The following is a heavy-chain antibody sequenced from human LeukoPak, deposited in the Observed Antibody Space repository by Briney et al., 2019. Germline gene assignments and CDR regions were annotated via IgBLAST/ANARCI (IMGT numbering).Heavy chain of an antibody. J-gene: IGHJ4*02. V-gene: IGHV4-61*02. CDR1: GGSINSGSYY. D-gene: IGHD3-9*01. Sequence: SETLSLTCTVSGGSINSGSYYWSWIRQPAGKGLEWIGRIYTSGSTNYNPSLKSRVTISVDTSKNQFSLKLSSVTAADTAVYYCARQRTAYDILTGYLSNFDYWGQGTLVTVSS. CDR2: IYTSGST. CDR3: ARQRTAYDILTGYLSNFDY.